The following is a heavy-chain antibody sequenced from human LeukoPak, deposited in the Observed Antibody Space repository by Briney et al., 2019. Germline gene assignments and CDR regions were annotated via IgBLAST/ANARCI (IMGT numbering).Heavy chain of an antibody. D-gene: IGHD6-19*01. CDR3: VAVAVRVDY. V-gene: IGHV4-39*01. CDR2: IYYSGST. CDR1: GGSTSSSSYY. Sequence: ETLSLTCTVSGGSTSSSSYYWGWIRQPPGKGLEWIGSIYYSGSTYYNPSLKSRVTISVDTSKNQFSLKLSSVTAADTAVYYCVAVAVRVDYWGQGTLVTVSS. J-gene: IGHJ4*02.